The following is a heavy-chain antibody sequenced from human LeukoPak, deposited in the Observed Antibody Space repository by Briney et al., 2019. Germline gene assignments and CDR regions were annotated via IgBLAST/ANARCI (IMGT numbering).Heavy chain of an antibody. CDR1: GFSFTTYS. CDR3: AKSPNSTPAPYYYYMDV. V-gene: IGHV3-23*01. D-gene: IGHD2-15*01. J-gene: IGHJ6*03. CDR2: IRAEGHRT. Sequence: RAGGSLRLSCRASGFSFTTYSMNWVRQAPGKGLEWVSVIRAEGHRTYYADSVKGRFTISRDNAKNSLYLQMNSLRAEDTALYYCAKSPNSTPAPYYYYMDVWGKGTTVTVSS.